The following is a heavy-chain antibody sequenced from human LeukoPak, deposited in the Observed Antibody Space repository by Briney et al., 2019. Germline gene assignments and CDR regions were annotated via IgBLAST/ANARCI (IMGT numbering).Heavy chain of an antibody. CDR3: ARAHCDSSGYYSPQDY. CDR1: GYTFTSYD. D-gene: IGHD3-22*01. J-gene: IGHJ4*02. Sequence: GASVKVSCKASGYTFTSYDINWVRQAPGQGLEWMGWMNPNSGNTGYAQKFQGRVTMTRNTSISTAYMELSSLRSEDTAVYYCARAHCDSSGYYSPQDYWGQGTLVTVSS. CDR2: MNPNSGNT. V-gene: IGHV1-8*01.